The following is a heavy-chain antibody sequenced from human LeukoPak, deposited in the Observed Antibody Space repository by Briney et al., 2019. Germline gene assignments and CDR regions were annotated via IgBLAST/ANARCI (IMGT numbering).Heavy chain of an antibody. CDR3: ARAEDQGRYFDWLPGFAS. V-gene: IGHV1-69*13. CDR2: ILPIFGTA. J-gene: IGHJ5*01. D-gene: IGHD3-9*01. CDR1: GDTVSSYV. Sequence: ASVKVSCKDSGDTVSSYVISWVRQAPGQGLEWMGGILPIFGTAIYAQKFQGRVTVTADEPTSTAYMELSSLRSEDTAVYYCARAEDQGRYFDWLPGFASWGQGTLVTVSS.